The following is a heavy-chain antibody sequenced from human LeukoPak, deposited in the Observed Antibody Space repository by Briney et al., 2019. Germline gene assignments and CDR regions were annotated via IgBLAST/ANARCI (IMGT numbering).Heavy chain of an antibody. V-gene: IGHV3-11*01. CDR2: ISSIGTI. D-gene: IGHD3-10*01. Sequence: GGSLRLSCAASGFTFSDYYMSWIRQAPGKGLGWVSYISSIGTIYYADSVKGRFTISRDNAKNSLYLQMNSLRAEDTAVYYCARLSDYGSGSGEISDFDYWGQGTLVTVSS. CDR1: GFTFSDYY. J-gene: IGHJ4*02. CDR3: ARLSDYGSGSGEISDFDY.